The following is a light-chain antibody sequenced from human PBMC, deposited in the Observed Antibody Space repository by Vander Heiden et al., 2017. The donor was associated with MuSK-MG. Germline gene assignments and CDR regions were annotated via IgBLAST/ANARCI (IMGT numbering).Light chain of an antibody. J-gene: IGLJ2*01. Sequence: SALTQPPSVSGSPGQSITITDTGTRSDIGGYNYVSRDQHNPGKAPKLLIYDVYYRASGVSNRFSGSKSGNRACLTNSGLQAEEEADYHCSSYTTSSTLVVFGGGTRLTVL. CDR2: DVY. CDR1: RSDIGGYNY. V-gene: IGLV2-14*03. CDR3: SSYTTSSTLVV.